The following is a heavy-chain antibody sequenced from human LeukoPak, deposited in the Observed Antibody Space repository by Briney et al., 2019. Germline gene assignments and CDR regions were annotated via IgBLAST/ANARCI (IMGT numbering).Heavy chain of an antibody. CDR3: ARGGINSSPLWGIDY. Sequence: GGSLRLSCAASGFTFSSYWMSWVRQAPGKGLEWVANIKQDGSEKYYVDSVKGRFTISRDNAKNSLYLQMNSLRAEDTAVYYCARGGINSSPLWGIDYWAREPWSPSPQ. J-gene: IGHJ4*02. D-gene: IGHD6-13*01. V-gene: IGHV3-7*01. CDR2: IKQDGSEK. CDR1: GFTFSSYW.